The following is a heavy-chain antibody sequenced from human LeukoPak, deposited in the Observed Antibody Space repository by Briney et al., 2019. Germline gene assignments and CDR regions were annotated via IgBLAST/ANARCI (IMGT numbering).Heavy chain of an antibody. CDR3: ARRPRGRDSGWYNWFDP. D-gene: IGHD6-19*01. CDR1: GGSISSYY. CDR2: IYTSGST. J-gene: IGHJ5*02. V-gene: IGHV4-4*09. Sequence: PSETLSLTCTVSGGSISSYYWSWIRQPPGKGLEWIGYIYTSGSTNYNPSLKSRVTISVDTSKNQFSLKLSSVTAADTAVYYCARRPRGRDSGWYNWFDPWGQGTLVTVSS.